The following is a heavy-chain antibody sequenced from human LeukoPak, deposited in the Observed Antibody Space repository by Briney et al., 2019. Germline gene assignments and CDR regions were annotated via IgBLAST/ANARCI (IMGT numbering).Heavy chain of an antibody. CDR3: ARIGYSSSSFDS. D-gene: IGHD6-6*01. V-gene: IGHV3-7*01. CDR1: GFMYNNYW. Sequence: PGGSLRLSCAVSGFMYNNYWMSWVRQAPGKGLEWVANIKQDGSVKYYVDSVKRRFTISRDNAKNSLYLQMNSLRAEDTAVYYCARIGYSSSSFDSWGRGTLVTVSS. CDR2: IKQDGSVK. J-gene: IGHJ4*02.